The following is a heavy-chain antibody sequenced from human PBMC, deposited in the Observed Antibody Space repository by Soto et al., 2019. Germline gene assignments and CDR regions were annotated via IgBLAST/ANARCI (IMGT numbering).Heavy chain of an antibody. CDR2: ISGSGGST. CDR1: GFTFSSYA. V-gene: IGHV3-23*01. D-gene: IGHD3-16*01. J-gene: IGHJ4*02. Sequence: GGSLRLSCAASGFTFSSYAMSWVRQAPGKGLEWVSAISGSGGSTYYADSVKGRFTISRDNSKNTLYLQMNSLRAEDTAVYYCAKDRQGIPPMSNHKYYDYIWGSSSGYDYWGQGTLVTVSS. CDR3: AKDRQGIPPMSNHKYYDYIWGSSSGYDY.